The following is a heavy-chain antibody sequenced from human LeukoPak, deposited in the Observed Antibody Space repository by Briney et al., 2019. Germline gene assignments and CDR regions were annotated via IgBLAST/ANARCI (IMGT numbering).Heavy chain of an antibody. Sequence: PSETLSLTCNVTGGSISSSYYYWGWIRQPPGEGLEWIGSIYYSGSTYYNPSLKSRVTISVDTSKNRFSLELNSVTAADTAVYYCASQRKTGEPYYFDYWGQGTLVTVSS. D-gene: IGHD7-27*01. J-gene: IGHJ4*02. V-gene: IGHV4-39*02. CDR1: GGSISSSYYY. CDR3: ASQRKTGEPYYFDY. CDR2: IYYSGST.